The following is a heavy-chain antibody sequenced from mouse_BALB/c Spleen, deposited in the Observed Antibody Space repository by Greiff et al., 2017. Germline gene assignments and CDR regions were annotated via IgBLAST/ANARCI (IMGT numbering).Heavy chain of an antibody. CDR1: GFTFSSFG. Sequence: EVQVVESGGGLVQPGGSRKLSCAASGFTFSSFGMHWVRQAPEKGLEWVAYISSGSSTIYYADTVKGRFTISRDNPKNTLFLQMTSLRSEDTAMYYCARGITTWYFDYWGQGTTLTVSS. D-gene: IGHD1-1*01. J-gene: IGHJ2*01. CDR2: ISSGSSTI. V-gene: IGHV5-17*02. CDR3: ARGITTWYFDY.